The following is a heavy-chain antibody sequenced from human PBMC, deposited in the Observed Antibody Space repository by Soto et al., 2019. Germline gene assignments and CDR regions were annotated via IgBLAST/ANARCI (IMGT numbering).Heavy chain of an antibody. CDR3: ATSFRYFDN. V-gene: IGHV3-23*01. J-gene: IGHJ4*02. CDR2: ISGRGTNT. CDR1: GSISTTTP. Sequence: GSLRLSCAASGSISTTTPLSWVRQAPGKGLEWVSTISGRGTNTYYADSVKGRFIISRDNLKNTVNLQMNGLGVEDTAIYYCATSFRYFDNWGQGTRVTVYS.